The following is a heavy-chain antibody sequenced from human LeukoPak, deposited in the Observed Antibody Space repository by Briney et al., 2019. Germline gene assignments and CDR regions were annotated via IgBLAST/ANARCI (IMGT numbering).Heavy chain of an antibody. CDR2: ITGIGDGT. Sequence: GGSLRLSCAASGFSFSSYAMSWVRQAPGKGLQWVSAITGIGDGTFYADSLRGRSAISRDNSKNTVYLDLSSLRVEDTAVYYCAKGGSGAGPTHFDHWGQGTLVTVSS. J-gene: IGHJ4*02. CDR1: GFSFSSYA. CDR3: AKGGSGAGPTHFDH. D-gene: IGHD4/OR15-4a*01. V-gene: IGHV3-23*01.